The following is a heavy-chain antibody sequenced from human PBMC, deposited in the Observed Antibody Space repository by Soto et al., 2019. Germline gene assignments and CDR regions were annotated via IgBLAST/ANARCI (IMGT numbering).Heavy chain of an antibody. Sequence: GGSLELSCAASGVTFRISWMHGVRQAPGKGLVWVSRINSDGSRTTYADSVKGRFTISRDNAKNMLHLQMNSLRAEDTAVYYCARALTYYYDIDYWGQGTLVTVSS. V-gene: IGHV3-74*01. D-gene: IGHD3-22*01. CDR3: ARALTYYYDIDY. J-gene: IGHJ4*02. CDR1: GVTFRISW. CDR2: INSDGSRT.